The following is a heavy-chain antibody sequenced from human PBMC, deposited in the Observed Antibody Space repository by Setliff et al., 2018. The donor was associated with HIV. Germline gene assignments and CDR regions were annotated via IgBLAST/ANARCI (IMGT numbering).Heavy chain of an antibody. CDR3: ARRTSFVGGAVAGNFVN. CDR1: GGSLSGYY. D-gene: IGHD6-19*01. Sequence: SETLSLTCDVYGGSLSGYYWSWIRQSPGKGLEWIGEINDSGDTNYSPSLKSRFNISLDTSKNHFSLRLKSVTAADTAVFYCARRTSFVGGAVAGNFVNWGQGTPVTVS. V-gene: IGHV4-34*01. CDR2: INDSGDT. J-gene: IGHJ4*02.